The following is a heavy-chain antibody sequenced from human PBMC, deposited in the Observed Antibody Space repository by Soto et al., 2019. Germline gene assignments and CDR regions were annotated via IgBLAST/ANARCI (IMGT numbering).Heavy chain of an antibody. CDR1: GFTFSSYW. J-gene: IGHJ4*02. CDR3: ASLSAPFDF. D-gene: IGHD6-13*01. V-gene: IGHV3-74*01. Sequence: GGSLRLSCVASGFTFSSYWMHLLRQAPGRELVCVSDIDTDGNSRNYADSVKGRFTISRDNAKNTLYQQMNTLTAEDTAVYFCASLSAPFDFWGRGTLVTVSS. CDR2: IDTDGNSR.